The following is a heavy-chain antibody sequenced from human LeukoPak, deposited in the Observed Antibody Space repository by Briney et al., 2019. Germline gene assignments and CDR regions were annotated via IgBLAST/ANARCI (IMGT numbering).Heavy chain of an antibody. V-gene: IGHV3-49*03. CDR1: GFTFGDYA. J-gene: IGHJ4*02. D-gene: IGHD1-1*01. CDR3: TRDRGAYNLYDY. CDR2: IRSKAYGEIA. Sequence: GGSLRLSCTASGFTFGDYAMSWIRQAPGKGLEWVGFIRSKAYGEIADYAASVKGRFTISRDDSKAIAYLQMNSLKTEDTAVYHCTRDRGAYNLYDYWGQGTLVTVSS.